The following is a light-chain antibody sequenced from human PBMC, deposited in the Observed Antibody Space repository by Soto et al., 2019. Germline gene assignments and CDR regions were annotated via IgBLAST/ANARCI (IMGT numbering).Light chain of an antibody. CDR2: EGS. V-gene: IGLV2-23*01. J-gene: IGLJ1*01. Sequence: QSALTQPASVSGSPGQSITISCTGTSSDVRSYTLVSWYQQHPGKAPKLVIFEGSQRPSGVSNRFSGSKSGNTASLTISGLQAEDEADYYCCSYAGSSTSYVFGTGTKVTVL. CDR3: CSYAGSSTSYV. CDR1: SSDVRSYTL.